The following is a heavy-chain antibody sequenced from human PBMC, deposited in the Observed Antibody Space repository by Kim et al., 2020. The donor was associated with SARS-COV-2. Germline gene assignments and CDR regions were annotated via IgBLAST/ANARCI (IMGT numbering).Heavy chain of an antibody. V-gene: IGHV3-30*04. CDR2: ISYDGSNK. J-gene: IGHJ4*02. D-gene: IGHD2-2*02. CDR3: ARAKNIPPDY. Sequence: GGSLRLSCAASGFTFSSYAMHWVRQAPGKGLEWVAVISYDGSNKYYADSVKGRFTISRDNSKNTLYLQMNSLRAEDTAVYYCARAKNIPPDYWGQGTLVTVSS. CDR1: GFTFSSYA.